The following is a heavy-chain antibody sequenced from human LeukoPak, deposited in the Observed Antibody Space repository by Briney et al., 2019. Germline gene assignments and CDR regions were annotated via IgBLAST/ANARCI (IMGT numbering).Heavy chain of an antibody. Sequence: GGSLRLSCAASGFTFSSSWMSWVRQAPGKGLEWVANIKQDGSEKYYLGSVKGRFTISRDNAKSSLYLQMDSLRAEDTAVYYCARDGPYSSSATHPPWGQGTLVTVSS. CDR2: IKQDGSEK. J-gene: IGHJ5*02. CDR1: GFTFSSSW. V-gene: IGHV3-7*03. D-gene: IGHD6-6*01. CDR3: ARDGPYSSSATHPP.